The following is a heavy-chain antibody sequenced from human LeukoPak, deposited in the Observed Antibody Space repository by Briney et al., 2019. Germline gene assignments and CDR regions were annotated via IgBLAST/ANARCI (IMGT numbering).Heavy chain of an antibody. CDR1: GFTFSSYA. Sequence: GGSLRLSCAGSGFTFSSYAMSWVRQAPGKGLEWASAIGDTGATTYDADSVKGRFTISRDNSRSTLYLQMSSLRAEDTALYYCAKDTSIGRYCTNGVCSPFDYWGQGTLVTVSS. D-gene: IGHD2-8*01. CDR2: IGDTGATT. V-gene: IGHV3-23*01. CDR3: AKDTSIGRYCTNGVCSPFDY. J-gene: IGHJ4*02.